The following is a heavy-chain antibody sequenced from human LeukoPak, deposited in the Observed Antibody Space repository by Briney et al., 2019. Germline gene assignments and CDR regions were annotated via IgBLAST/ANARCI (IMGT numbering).Heavy chain of an antibody. V-gene: IGHV3-30-3*01. J-gene: IGHJ4*02. CDR1: GFTFSSYT. Sequence: PGGSLRLSCAASGFTFSSYTMHWVRQAPGKGLEWEALISYDGSNKYYADSVKGRFTISRDNSKNTLYLQMNYLRTEETAVYSCARDEGYSYGHPFDYWGQGTLVTVSS. CDR3: ARDEGYSYGHPFDY. D-gene: IGHD5-18*01. CDR2: ISYDGSNK.